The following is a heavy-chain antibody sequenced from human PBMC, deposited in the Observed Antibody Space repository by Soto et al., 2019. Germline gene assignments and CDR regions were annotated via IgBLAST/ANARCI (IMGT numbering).Heavy chain of an antibody. Sequence: PSETLSLTCTVSGGSLSSGDYYWSWIRQPPGKGLEWIGYIYYSGSTYYNPSLKSRVTISVDTSKNQFSLKLSSVTAADTAVYYCARVRTASRRPSGHYFDYWGQGTLVTVSS. CDR1: GGSLSSGDYY. D-gene: IGHD3-10*01. CDR3: ARVRTASRRPSGHYFDY. J-gene: IGHJ4*02. V-gene: IGHV4-30-4*01. CDR2: IYYSGST.